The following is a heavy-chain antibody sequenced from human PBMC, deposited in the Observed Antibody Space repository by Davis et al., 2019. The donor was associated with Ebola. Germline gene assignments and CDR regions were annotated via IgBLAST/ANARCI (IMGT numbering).Heavy chain of an antibody. CDR1: GGSISSYY. J-gene: IGHJ5*02. V-gene: IGHV4-59*01. Sequence: MPSETLSLTCSVSGGSISSYYWSWIRRPPGKGLEWIGYIHYSGSTNNNPSLKSRVTMSVGTSKNQVSLKLRSVTAADTAVYYCAIQYSNGWFDPWGQGTLVTVSS. D-gene: IGHD2/OR15-2a*01. CDR3: AIQYSNGWFDP. CDR2: IHYSGST.